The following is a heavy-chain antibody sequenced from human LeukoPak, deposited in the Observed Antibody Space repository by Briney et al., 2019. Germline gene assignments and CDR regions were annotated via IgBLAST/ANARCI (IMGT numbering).Heavy chain of an antibody. CDR3: AKDGSLFCSSTSCLNWFDT. D-gene: IGHD2-2*01. CDR2: IYSGGST. V-gene: IGHV3-53*01. Sequence: GGSLRLSCAASGFTVSSNYMSWVRQAPGKGLEWVSVIYSGGSTYYADSVKGRFTISRDNSQNTLSLQMNSLRAEDTAVYYCAKDGSLFCSSTSCLNWFDTWGQGTLVTVSS. J-gene: IGHJ5*02. CDR1: GFTVSSNY.